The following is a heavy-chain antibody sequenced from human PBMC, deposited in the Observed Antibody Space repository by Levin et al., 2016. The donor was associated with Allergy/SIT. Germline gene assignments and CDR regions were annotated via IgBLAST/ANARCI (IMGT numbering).Heavy chain of an antibody. CDR1: GGSISSSSYY. Sequence: SETLSLTCTVSGGSISSSSYYWGWIRQPPGKGLEWIGSSYYSGSTYYNPSLKSRVTISVDTSKNHFSLNLRSVTAADTAVYYCARSGIHPALEVYFDYWGQGTLVTVSS. CDR2: SYYSGST. V-gene: IGHV4-39*02. J-gene: IGHJ4*02. CDR3: ARSGIHPALEVYFDY. D-gene: IGHD1-1*01.